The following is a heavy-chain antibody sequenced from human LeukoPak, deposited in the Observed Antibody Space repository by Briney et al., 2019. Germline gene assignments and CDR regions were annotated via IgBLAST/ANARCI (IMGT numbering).Heavy chain of an antibody. V-gene: IGHV3-48*01. CDR3: ARDGLPHTKSPFDY. Sequence: SGGSLRLSCAASGFTFSSYSMNWVRQAPGKGLEWVSYISSSGNSISYADSVKGRFTISRDNSKNTLYLQMNSLRAEDTAVYYCARDGLPHTKSPFDYWGQGTLVTVSS. CDR1: GFTFSSYS. D-gene: IGHD3-16*01. CDR2: ISSSGNSI. J-gene: IGHJ4*02.